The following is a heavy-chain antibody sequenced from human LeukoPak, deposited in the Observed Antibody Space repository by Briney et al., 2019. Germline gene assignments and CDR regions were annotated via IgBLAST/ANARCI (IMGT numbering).Heavy chain of an antibody. D-gene: IGHD3-22*01. CDR3: ARDGGSSGYRYFDL. J-gene: IGHJ2*01. Sequence: SQTLSLTCIVSSGSISSGGYYWSWIRQHPGKGLEWIGYISPSGGTLYNPSLKSRVMISLDTSKNQFSLKLTSVTAADTAVYYCARDGGSSGYRYFDLWGRGTLVTVSS. V-gene: IGHV4-31*03. CDR1: SGSISSGGYY. CDR2: ISPSGGT.